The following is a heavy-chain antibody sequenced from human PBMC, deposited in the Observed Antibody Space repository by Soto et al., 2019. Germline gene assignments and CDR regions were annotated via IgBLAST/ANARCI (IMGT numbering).Heavy chain of an antibody. Sequence: SETLSLTCTVSGCSICSYYWSWIRQPPGKGLEWIGYIYYSGSTNYNPSLKSRVTISVDTSKNQFSLKLSSVTAADTAVYYCARRWGRTFDYWGQGTLVTVSS. D-gene: IGHD1-26*01. CDR3: ARRWGRTFDY. V-gene: IGHV4-59*08. CDR1: GCSICSYY. J-gene: IGHJ4*02. CDR2: IYYSGST.